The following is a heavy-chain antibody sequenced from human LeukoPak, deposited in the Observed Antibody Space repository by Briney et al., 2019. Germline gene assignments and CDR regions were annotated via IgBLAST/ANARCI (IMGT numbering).Heavy chain of an antibody. D-gene: IGHD3-9*01. J-gene: IGHJ4*02. CDR3: AKALLDYDILTGPDY. Sequence: GGSLRLSCAASEFTFSSYSMNWVRQAPGKGLEWVSAISGSGGSTYFADSVKGRFTISRDNSKNTLYLQMNSLRAEDTAVYYCAKALLDYDILTGPDYWGQGTLVTVSS. CDR1: EFTFSSYS. V-gene: IGHV3-23*01. CDR2: ISGSGGST.